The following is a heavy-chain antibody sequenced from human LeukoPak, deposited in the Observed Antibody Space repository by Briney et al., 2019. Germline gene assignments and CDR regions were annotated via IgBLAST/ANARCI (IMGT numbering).Heavy chain of an antibody. CDR2: ISYDGSNK. J-gene: IGHJ4*02. CDR3: ARDSFDWFFDS. V-gene: IGHV3-30*04. Sequence: GGSLRLSCAASGFTFSSYAMHWVRQAPGKGLEWVAVISYDGSNKYYADSVKGRFTISRDNSKNTLSLQMNSLRTEDTAIYYCARDSFDWFFDSWGQGTLVTVSS. D-gene: IGHD3-9*01. CDR1: GFTFSSYA.